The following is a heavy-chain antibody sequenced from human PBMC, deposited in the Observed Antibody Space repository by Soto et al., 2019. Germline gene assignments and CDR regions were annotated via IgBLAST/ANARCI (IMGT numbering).Heavy chain of an antibody. Sequence: PGESLKISCKGSGYSFSTYWIAWVRQMPGKGLEWMGIIYPDDSDTRYSPSFQGQVSISADKSISTAYLQWSSLKASDTAMYYCARRRETTMAYDAYDLWGQGTMVTVS. CDR1: GYSFSTYW. V-gene: IGHV5-51*01. D-gene: IGHD5-18*01. CDR2: IYPDDSDT. CDR3: ARRRETTMAYDAYDL. J-gene: IGHJ3*01.